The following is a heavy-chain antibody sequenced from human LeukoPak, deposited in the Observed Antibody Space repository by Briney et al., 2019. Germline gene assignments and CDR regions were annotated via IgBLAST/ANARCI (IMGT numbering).Heavy chain of an antibody. Sequence: SGPAPVKPTQTLTLTCTFSGFSLRTSGMCVSWIRQPPGKALEWLARIDWDDDKYYSTSLKTRLTISKDSSKDQVVLTMTNMDPVDTATYYCARYHYGSANFLSPWGQGILVTVSS. CDR1: GFSLRTSGMC. CDR3: ARYHYGSANFLSP. D-gene: IGHD3-10*01. CDR2: IDWDDDK. V-gene: IGHV2-70*11. J-gene: IGHJ5*02.